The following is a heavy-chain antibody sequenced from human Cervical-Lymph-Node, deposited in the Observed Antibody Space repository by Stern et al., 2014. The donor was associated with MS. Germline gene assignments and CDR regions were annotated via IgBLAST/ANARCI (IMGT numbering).Heavy chain of an antibody. D-gene: IGHD3-22*01. CDR1: GSSLNQLS. J-gene: IGHJ1*01. V-gene: IGHV1-24*01. CDR2: LHPEDGEI. Sequence: VQLVQSGAEVKNPGASVKVSRKVSGSSLNQLSMHWLRQAPGKGLEWVGGLHPEDGEINYAQDFQGRVTMTEDASTDTTFMELTSLRSDDTAVYYCAVLGYDSAFRHWGQGSLVTVSS. CDR3: AVLGYDSAFRH.